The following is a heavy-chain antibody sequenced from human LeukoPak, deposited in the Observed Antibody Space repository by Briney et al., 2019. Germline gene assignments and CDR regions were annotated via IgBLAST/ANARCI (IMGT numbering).Heavy chain of an antibody. V-gene: IGHV4-31*03. J-gene: IGHJ3*02. CDR2: KYYCGSA. CDR3: ATPYCSSLSCLDVFNI. Sequence: SSQTLSLTCNVSGISISDGRYYWAWIRQRPGRGLEWIGYKYYCGSAKYNPSLKSRLTISIDTPENQFSLHLSSVTAADTAMYYCATPYCSSLSCLDVFNIWGQGRMVTVSS. CDR1: GISISDGRYY. D-gene: IGHD2-2*01.